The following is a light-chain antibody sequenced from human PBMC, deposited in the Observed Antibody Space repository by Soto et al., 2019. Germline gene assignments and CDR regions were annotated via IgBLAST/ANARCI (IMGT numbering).Light chain of an antibody. CDR3: QQYNSLWT. CDR1: QSISSW. Sequence: DIQMTQSPSTLSASVGDRVTITCWASQSISSWLAWYQQKPGKAPKLLIYNAYSLESGVPSRFSGSGSGTEFTLTISSLQPDDFATYYCQQYNSLWTFGQGTKVEIK. J-gene: IGKJ1*01. V-gene: IGKV1-5*03. CDR2: NAY.